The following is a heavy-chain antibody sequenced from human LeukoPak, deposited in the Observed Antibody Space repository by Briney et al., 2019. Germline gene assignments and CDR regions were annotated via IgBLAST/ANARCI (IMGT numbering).Heavy chain of an antibody. CDR1: GYTFTSYG. CDR3: ARDSHSGSPWGFDY. J-gene: IGHJ4*02. D-gene: IGHD1-26*01. Sequence: APVKVSCKASGYTFTSYGISWVRQAPGQGLEWMGWISAYNGNTNYAQKLQGRVTMTTDTSTSTAYMELRSLRSDDTAVYYCARDSHSGSPWGFDYWGQGTLVTVSS. V-gene: IGHV1-18*01. CDR2: ISAYNGNT.